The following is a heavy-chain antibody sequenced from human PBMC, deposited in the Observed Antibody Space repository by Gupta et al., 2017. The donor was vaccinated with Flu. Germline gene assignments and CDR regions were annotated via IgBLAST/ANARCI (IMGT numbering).Heavy chain of an antibody. CDR2: ISGSGGST. J-gene: IGHJ4*02. V-gene: IGHV3-23*01. CDR1: GFTFSSYA. CDR3: AKDLRGEYSYGYYFDY. D-gene: IGHD5-18*01. Sequence: EVQLLESGGGLVQPGGSLRLSCAASGFTFSSYAMSWVRQAPGKGLEWVSAISGSGGSTYYADYVKGRFTISRDNSKNTLYLQMNSLRAEDTAVYYCAKDLRGEYSYGYYFDYWGQGTLVTVSS.